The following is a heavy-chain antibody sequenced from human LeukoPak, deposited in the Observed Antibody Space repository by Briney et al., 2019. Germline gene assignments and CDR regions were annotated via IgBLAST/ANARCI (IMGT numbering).Heavy chain of an antibody. CDR1: GFTFSLYG. Sequence: PGGTLGLSCAASGFTFSLYGMSWVRHAPGTGLEWVSGISWNSGTTGYADSVKGRFTISRDNAKNSLYLQMNSLRTDDTALYYCTRGNSGSYSQDWFDPWGQGALVTVSS. CDR3: TRGNSGSYSQDWFDP. V-gene: IGHV3-20*04. D-gene: IGHD1-26*01. J-gene: IGHJ5*02. CDR2: ISWNSGTT.